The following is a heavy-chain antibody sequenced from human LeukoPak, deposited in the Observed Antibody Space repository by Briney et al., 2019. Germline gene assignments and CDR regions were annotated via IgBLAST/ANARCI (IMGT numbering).Heavy chain of an antibody. J-gene: IGHJ5*02. V-gene: IGHV3-15*01. CDR3: TTALYSSSWYR. CDR1: GFTFSNAW. Sequence: GGSLRLSCAASGFTFSNAWMSWVRQAPGKGLEWVGRIKGKTDGGTTDYAAPVKGRFTISRDDSKNTLYLQMNSLKTEDTAVYYCTTALYSSSWYRWGQGTLVTVSS. D-gene: IGHD6-13*01. CDR2: IKGKTDGGTT.